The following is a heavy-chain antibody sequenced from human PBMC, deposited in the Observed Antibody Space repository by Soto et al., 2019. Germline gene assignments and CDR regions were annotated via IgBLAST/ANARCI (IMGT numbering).Heavy chain of an antibody. CDR3: ANEYSSSFGPFDY. D-gene: IGHD6-6*01. CDR2: ISYDGSNK. J-gene: IGHJ4*02. Sequence: GGSLRLSCAASGFTFSSYGMHWVRQAPGKGLEWVAVISYDGSNKYYADSVKGRFTISRDNSKNTLYLQMNSLRAEDTAVYYCANEYSSSFGPFDYWGQGTLVTVSS. V-gene: IGHV3-30*18. CDR1: GFTFSSYG.